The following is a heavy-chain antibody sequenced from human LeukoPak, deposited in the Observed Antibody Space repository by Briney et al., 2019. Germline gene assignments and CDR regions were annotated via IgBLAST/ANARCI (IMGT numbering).Heavy chain of an antibody. CDR2: IIPILGIA. D-gene: IGHD3-22*01. CDR1: GGIFSSYA. CDR3: ARTLYDSSGYYPLYYFDY. Sequence: SVKVSCKASGGIFSSYAISWVRQAPGQGLEWMGRIIPILGIANYAQKFQGRVTITADKSTSTAYMELSSLRSEDTAVYYCARTLYDSSGYYPLYYFDYWGQGTLVTVSS. J-gene: IGHJ4*02. V-gene: IGHV1-69*04.